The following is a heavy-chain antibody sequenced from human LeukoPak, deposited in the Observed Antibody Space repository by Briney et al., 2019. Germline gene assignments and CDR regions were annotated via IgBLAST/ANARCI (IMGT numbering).Heavy chain of an antibody. Sequence: SSETLSLTCTVSGGSISSSSYYWGWIRQPPGKGLEWIGSIYYSGSTYYSPSLKSRVTISVDTSKNQFSLKLSSVTAADTAVYYCARTEAAGSYYFDYWGQGTLVTVSS. V-gene: IGHV4-39*01. CDR1: GGSISSSSYY. CDR3: ARTEAAGSYYFDY. CDR2: IYYSGST. D-gene: IGHD6-13*01. J-gene: IGHJ4*02.